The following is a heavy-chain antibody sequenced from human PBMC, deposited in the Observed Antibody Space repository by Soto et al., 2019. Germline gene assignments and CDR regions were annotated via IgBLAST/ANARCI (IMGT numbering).Heavy chain of an antibody. CDR3: ARGGIGRQSYAFHI. J-gene: IGHJ3*02. D-gene: IGHD3-16*01. CDR1: GGTFNNYA. Sequence: QVQLVQSGAEVKKPGSSVRVSCKASGGTFNNYAVHWVRQAPGQGPEWVGGIIPKFSTSSSAQKFQGRVTMTADSSTNTAYMELVSLRSEDTAVYYCARGGIGRQSYAFHIWGQGTTVTVSS. V-gene: IGHV1-69*06. CDR2: IIPKFSTS.